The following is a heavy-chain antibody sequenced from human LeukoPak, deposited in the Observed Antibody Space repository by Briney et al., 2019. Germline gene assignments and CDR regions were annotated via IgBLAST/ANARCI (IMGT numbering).Heavy chain of an antibody. CDR3: ARDGPYRYYFDY. J-gene: IGHJ4*02. CDR1: GFTFSSFG. Sequence: GKSLRLSCAASGFTFSSFGMHWVRQAPGKGLEWVAFMWFPGRNNSYSDAVKGRFTISRDNSKNTVYLEMNNLRADDTAVYYCARDGPYRYYFDYWGQGTLVTVSS. V-gene: IGHV3-33*01. CDR2: MWFPGRNN.